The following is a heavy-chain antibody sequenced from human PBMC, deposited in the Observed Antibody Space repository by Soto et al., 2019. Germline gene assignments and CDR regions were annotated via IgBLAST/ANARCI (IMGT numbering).Heavy chain of an antibody. CDR3: AREQDDGDNYYGMDV. Sequence: SMQVSCKACGYTFTSYAMHWVRQAPGQRLEWMGWINAGNGNTKYSQKFQGRVTITRDTSASTAYMELSSLRSEDTAVYYCAREQDDGDNYYGMDVWGQGTTVTVYS. V-gene: IGHV1-3*01. CDR1: GYTFTSYA. CDR2: INAGNGNT. D-gene: IGHD4-17*01. J-gene: IGHJ6*02.